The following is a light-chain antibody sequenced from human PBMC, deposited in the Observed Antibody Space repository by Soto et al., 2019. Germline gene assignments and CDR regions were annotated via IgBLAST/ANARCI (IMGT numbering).Light chain of an antibody. V-gene: IGKV3-20*01. CDR3: QHYDNSLLT. CDR1: QSVSSNY. Sequence: EIVLTQSPGSLSVSPGERATLSCGGSQSVSSNYLAWYQQKPGQAPRPLIYGSSSRATGIPDKFSGSGFGTGFSLTISRLEPEDFAVYYCQHYDNSLLTFGGGTKVDI. CDR2: GSS. J-gene: IGKJ4*01.